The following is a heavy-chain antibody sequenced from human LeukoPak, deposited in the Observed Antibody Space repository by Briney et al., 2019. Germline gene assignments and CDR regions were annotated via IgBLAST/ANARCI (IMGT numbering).Heavy chain of an antibody. D-gene: IGHD2-15*01. Sequence: GGSLRLSCAASGFTFSSYEMNWVRQAPGKGLEWASYISSSGSTIYYADSVKGRFTISRDNAKNSLYLQMNSLRAEDTAVYYCARVFCSGGSCSFDYWGQGTLVTVSS. CDR3: ARVFCSGGSCSFDY. V-gene: IGHV3-48*03. CDR2: ISSSGSTI. CDR1: GFTFSSYE. J-gene: IGHJ4*02.